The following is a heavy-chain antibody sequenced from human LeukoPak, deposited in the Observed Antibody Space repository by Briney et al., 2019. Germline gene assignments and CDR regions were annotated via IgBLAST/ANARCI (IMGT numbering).Heavy chain of an antibody. D-gene: IGHD6-13*01. CDR1: GGSFSGYY. J-gene: IGHJ4*02. CDR2: IYYSGST. Sequence: SETLSLTCAVYGGSFSGYYWSWIRQPPGKGLEWTGSIYYSGSTYYNPSLKSRVTISVDTSKNQFSLKLSSVTAADTAVYYCASVVGYSSSWGPFDYWGQGTLVTVSS. CDR3: ASVVGYSSSWGPFDY. V-gene: IGHV4-34*01.